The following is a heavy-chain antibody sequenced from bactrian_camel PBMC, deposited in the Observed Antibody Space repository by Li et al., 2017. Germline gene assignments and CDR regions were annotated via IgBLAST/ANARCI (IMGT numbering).Heavy chain of an antibody. V-gene: IGHV3S53*01. D-gene: IGHD3*01. J-gene: IGHJ4*01. CDR3: AADVGSVCYDYSY. CDR2: IHSDGST. CDR1: GYIDNHAC. Sequence: VQLVESGGGTVQAGGSLTLSCAVSGYIDNHACMGWFRQAPGKEREGVAHIHSDGSTRYAGSVKGRFTISKDNAKNTLYLRMISLKPEDTAMYYCAADVGSVCYDYSYWGQGTQVTVS.